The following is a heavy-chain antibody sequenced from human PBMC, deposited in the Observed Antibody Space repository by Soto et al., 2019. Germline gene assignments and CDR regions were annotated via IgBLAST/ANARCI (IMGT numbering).Heavy chain of an antibody. J-gene: IGHJ4*02. V-gene: IGHV3-23*01. CDR3: ARDLTSSGRSTYLGY. D-gene: IGHD6-19*01. Sequence: EVQLLESGGVLVQPGGSLRLSCAASGFTFSSYALSWVRQAPGKGLEWVSGISGDGATTYYTDSVKGRFTISRDSSTNTLYLQMNSLRAEDSAVYYCARDLTSSGRSTYLGYGGQGTLVTVSS. CDR1: GFTFSSYA. CDR2: ISGDGATT.